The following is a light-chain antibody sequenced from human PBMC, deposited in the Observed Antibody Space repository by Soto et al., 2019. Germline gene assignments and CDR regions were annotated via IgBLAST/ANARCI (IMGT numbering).Light chain of an antibody. V-gene: IGKV3-20*01. J-gene: IGKJ2*01. CDR2: GGS. CDR1: QSVSSDF. Sequence: EIVLTQSPGTLSLSPGERATLSCRASQSVSSDFLSWYQQKPGQAPRLLIYGGSYRATGIPDRFSGSGSGTDFTLTISSLQAEDVAIYYCQQYFIIPHTFGQGTKLEIK. CDR3: QQYFIIPHT.